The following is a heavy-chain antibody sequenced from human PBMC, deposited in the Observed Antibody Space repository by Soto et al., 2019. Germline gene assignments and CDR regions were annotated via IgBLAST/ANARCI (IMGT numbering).Heavy chain of an antibody. CDR1: GYTFPSST. J-gene: IGHJ4*02. D-gene: IGHD4-17*01. CDR2: INAYSGDR. CDR3: ASANYGDSDY. Sequence: QGELVQSGAEVKKPGASVKVSCKASGYTFPSSTISWLRQAPGQGLEWLGWINAYSGDRKFAQRFQGRVTTTTDTSTSTAYLELTSLTSDDTAIYYCASANYGDSDYWGQGTLLTVSS. V-gene: IGHV1-18*01.